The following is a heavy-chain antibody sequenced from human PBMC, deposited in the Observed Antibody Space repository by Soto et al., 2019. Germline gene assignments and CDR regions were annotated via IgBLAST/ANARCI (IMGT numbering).Heavy chain of an antibody. CDR1: GFTFSSYA. D-gene: IGHD3-3*01. CDR3: ARELPLRFLEWLKGMDV. V-gene: IGHV3-30-3*01. J-gene: IGHJ6*02. Sequence: GGSLRLSCAASGFTFSSYAMHWVRQAPGKGLEWVAVISYDGSNKYYADSVKGRFTISRDNSKNTLYLQMNSLGAEDTAVYYCARELPLRFLEWLKGMDVWGQGTTVTVS. CDR2: ISYDGSNK.